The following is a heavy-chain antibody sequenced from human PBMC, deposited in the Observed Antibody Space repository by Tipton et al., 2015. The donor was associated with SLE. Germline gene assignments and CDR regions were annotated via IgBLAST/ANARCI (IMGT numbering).Heavy chain of an antibody. CDR2: INHSGST. Sequence: TLSLTCAVYGGSFSGYYWSWIRPPPGKGLEWIGEINHSGSTNYNPSLKSRVTMSVDTSKNQFSLKLSSVTAADTAVYYCAREDEGYDTYYYYYGMDVWGQGTTVTVSS. V-gene: IGHV4-34*01. D-gene: IGHD5-12*01. CDR1: GGSFSGYY. J-gene: IGHJ6*02. CDR3: AREDEGYDTYYYYYGMDV.